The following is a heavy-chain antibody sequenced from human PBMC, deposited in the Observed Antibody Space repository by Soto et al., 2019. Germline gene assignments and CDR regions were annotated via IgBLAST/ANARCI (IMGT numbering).Heavy chain of an antibody. Sequence: QLQLQESGPGLVKPSETLCLTCTVSGGSITSFSYYWGWIRQPPGTGLRWIGTIYYSGSTYYNPSLQSRVTLPIDTSKNRVSLKLSSVTAPDTAVYSCAIQIGAAAGRVDYWGQGTLVTVSS. CDR2: IYYSGST. D-gene: IGHD6-13*01. CDR3: AIQIGAAAGRVDY. V-gene: IGHV4-39*01. J-gene: IGHJ4*02. CDR1: GGSITSFSYY.